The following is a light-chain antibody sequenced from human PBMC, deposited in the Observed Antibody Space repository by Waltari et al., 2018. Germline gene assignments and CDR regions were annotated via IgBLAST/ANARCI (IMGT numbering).Light chain of an antibody. CDR1: SGSLSSTSS. V-gene: IGLV8-61*01. J-gene: IGLJ3*02. Sequence: QTVVTQEPSLSVSRGGTVPLTCALSSGSLSSTSSATWYQQTPAQAPRTVVDKGSSRSYGESDRCSGSVLGNKAALTITGAQADDESDYYCSLYMGSGIWVVGGGTKLTVL. CDR2: KGS. CDR3: SLYMGSGIWV.